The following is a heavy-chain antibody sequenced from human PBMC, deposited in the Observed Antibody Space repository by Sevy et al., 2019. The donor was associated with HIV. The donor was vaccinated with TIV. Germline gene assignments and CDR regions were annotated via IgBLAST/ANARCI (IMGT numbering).Heavy chain of an antibody. J-gene: IGHJ4*02. Sequence: GGSLRLSCTASGFTFGDYCMSWVRQAPGKGLEWVAFLKSKVYGGTVDHAASVKGRFIISRDDSKSIRYLQMNDLKTEDTGVYYCTRWKAAQSIFDYWGQGALVTVSS. CDR2: LKSKVYGGTV. D-gene: IGHD6-13*01. V-gene: IGHV3-49*04. CDR1: GFTFGDYC. CDR3: TRWKAAQSIFDY.